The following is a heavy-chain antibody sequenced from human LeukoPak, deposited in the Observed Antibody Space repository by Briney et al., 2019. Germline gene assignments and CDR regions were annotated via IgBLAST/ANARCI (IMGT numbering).Heavy chain of an antibody. Sequence: GGSLRLSCAASGFTFSSYSMNWVRQAPGKGLEWVSAISGSGGSTHYADSVKGRFTISRDNSKNTLYLQMNSLRAEDTAVYYCAKATGGSYYYSIDYWGQGTLVTVSS. V-gene: IGHV3-23*01. CDR3: AKATGGSYYYSIDY. CDR2: ISGSGGST. J-gene: IGHJ4*02. D-gene: IGHD1-26*01. CDR1: GFTFSSYS.